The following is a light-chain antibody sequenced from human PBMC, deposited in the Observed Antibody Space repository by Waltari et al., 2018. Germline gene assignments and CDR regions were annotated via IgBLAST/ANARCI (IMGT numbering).Light chain of an antibody. V-gene: IGLV4-69*01. J-gene: IGLJ3*02. CDR3: QTGGHGTWV. CDR2: VTRDGSH. CDR1: RRHSSHV. Sequence: QLVLTQLPSVSAPLGSSVKLTCTPSRRHSSHVIACHQRPPGKGPRYLIKVTRDGSHTKGDGIPDRFSGSSSGPERYLTISSLQSDDEADYSCQTGGHGTWVFGGGTKLTVL.